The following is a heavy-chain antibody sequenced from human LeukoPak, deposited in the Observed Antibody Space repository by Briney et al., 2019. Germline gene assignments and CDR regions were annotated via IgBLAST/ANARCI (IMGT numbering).Heavy chain of an antibody. V-gene: IGHV3-48*04. D-gene: IGHD1-20*01. J-gene: IGHJ6*02. CDR3: ARDLKRPGITGTPWEGYYYGMDV. CDR2: ISSSGSTI. CDR1: GFTFSSYA. Sequence: GGSLRLSCAGSGFTFSSYAMSWVRQAPGKGLEWVSYISSSGSTIYYADSVKGRFTISRDNAKNSLYLQMNSLRAEDTAVYYCARDLKRPGITGTPWEGYYYGMDVWGQGTTVTVSS.